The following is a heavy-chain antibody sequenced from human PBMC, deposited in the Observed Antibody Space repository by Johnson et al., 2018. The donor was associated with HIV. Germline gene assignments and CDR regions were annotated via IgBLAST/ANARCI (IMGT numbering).Heavy chain of an antibody. CDR1: GFTFSSYW. Sequence: EVQLVESGGGLVQPGGSLRLSCAASGFTFSSYWMPWVRQAPGKGLVWVSRIHNDGSSTTYADSVKGRFTISRDNAKNTRYLQMTSLRDEDTAVYYCARGALQRGSWYGRDAFDIWGEGTMVTVSS. V-gene: IGHV3-74*01. J-gene: IGHJ3*02. D-gene: IGHD6-13*01. CDR3: ARGALQRGSWYGRDAFDI. CDR2: IHNDGSST.